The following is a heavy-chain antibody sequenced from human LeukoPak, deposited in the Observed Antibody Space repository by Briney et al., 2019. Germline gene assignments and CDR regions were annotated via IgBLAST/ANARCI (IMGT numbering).Heavy chain of an antibody. V-gene: IGHV4-30-4*08. CDR1: GGSISSGDYY. J-gene: IGHJ4*02. CDR2: IYYSGST. D-gene: IGHD3-22*01. CDR3: AREPSYDRSGIDY. Sequence: PSQTLSLTCTVSGGSISSGDYYWSWIRQPPGKGLEWIGYIYYSGSTYYNPSLKSRVTISVDTSKNQFSLKLSSVTAADTAVYYCAREPSYDRSGIDYWGQGTLVTVSS.